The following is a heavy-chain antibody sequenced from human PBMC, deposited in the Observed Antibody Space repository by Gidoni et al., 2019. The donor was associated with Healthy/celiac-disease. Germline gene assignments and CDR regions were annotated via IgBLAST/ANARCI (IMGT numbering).Heavy chain of an antibody. J-gene: IGHJ4*02. CDR3: ARVVGATALDY. CDR1: GGTFSSYA. D-gene: IGHD1-26*01. CDR2: IIPILGIA. V-gene: IGHV1-69*04. Sequence: QVQLVPSGAEVKKPGSSVKVSCKASGGTFSSYAISWVRQAPGQGLEWMGRIIPILGIANYAQKFQGRVTITADKSTSTAYMELSSLRSEDTAVYYCARVVGATALDYWGQGTLVTVSS.